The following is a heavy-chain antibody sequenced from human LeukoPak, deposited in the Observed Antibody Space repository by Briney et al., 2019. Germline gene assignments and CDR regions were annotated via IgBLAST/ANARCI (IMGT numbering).Heavy chain of an antibody. V-gene: IGHV4-4*07. CDR1: GGSVSTYY. Sequence: KPSETLSLTCTVSGGSVSTYYWSWIRQPAGKGLEWIGRIYTSGSSRYNPSLKSRVTISVDTSKNQFSLKLSSVTAADTAVYYCARGWAYFHYWGQGTLVTVSS. CDR2: IYTSGSS. J-gene: IGHJ4*02. CDR3: ARGWAYFHY. D-gene: IGHD3-16*01.